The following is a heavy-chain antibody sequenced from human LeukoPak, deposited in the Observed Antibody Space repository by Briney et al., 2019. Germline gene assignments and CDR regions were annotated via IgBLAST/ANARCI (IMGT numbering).Heavy chain of an antibody. J-gene: IGHJ4*02. CDR1: GFTFSNYA. V-gene: IGHV3-23*01. Sequence: GGSLRLSCAASGFTFSNYAMFWIRQAPGKGLEWVSGISGGGSPYFADSVKGRFTISRDNAKNSLYLQMNSLRAEDTAVYYCARRYGSGSYPADYWGQGTLVTVSS. CDR2: ISGGGSP. D-gene: IGHD3-10*01. CDR3: ARRYGSGSYPADY.